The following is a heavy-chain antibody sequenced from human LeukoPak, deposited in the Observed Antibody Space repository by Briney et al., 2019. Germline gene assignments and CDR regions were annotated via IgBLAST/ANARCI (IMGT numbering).Heavy chain of an antibody. J-gene: IGHJ3*02. CDR1: GFTFSSYG. CDR2: IRYDGSNK. V-gene: IGHV3-30*02. D-gene: IGHD1-26*01. Sequence: GGSLRLSCAASGFTFSSYGMHWVRQAPGKGLEWVAFIRYDGSNKYYSDSVKGRFTISRDNSKNTLYLQMNSLRAEDTAVYYCARGGSYLSAFDIWGQGTMVTVSS. CDR3: ARGGSYLSAFDI.